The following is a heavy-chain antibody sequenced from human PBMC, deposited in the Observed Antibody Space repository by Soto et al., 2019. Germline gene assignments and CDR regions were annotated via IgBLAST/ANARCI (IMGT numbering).Heavy chain of an antibody. CDR1: GFTFNSVS. J-gene: IGHJ4*02. V-gene: IGHV3-30*04. Sequence: QVQLVESGGGMAQAGTSLRLSCTGSGFTFNSVSQHWVRQGPDKGLEWVVVVSFDGKVTYYADSVKGRFTVSRDISKNTIYLQANSRRPEDTAVYYCAREPYGDSQYFDYWGQGTPVTVSS. D-gene: IGHD2-21*02. CDR3: AREPYGDSQYFDY. CDR2: VSFDGKVT.